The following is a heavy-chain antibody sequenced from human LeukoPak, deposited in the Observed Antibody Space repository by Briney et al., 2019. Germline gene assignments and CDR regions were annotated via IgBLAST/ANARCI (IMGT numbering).Heavy chain of an antibody. D-gene: IGHD6-13*01. Sequence: SQTLSLTCTVSGGSISSGGYYWSWIRQHPGKGLEWIGYIYYSGSTYYNPSLKSRVTVSVDTSKNQFSLKLSSVTAADTAVYYCARDDRAAAGIGYWGQGTLVTVSS. CDR3: ARDDRAAAGIGY. J-gene: IGHJ4*02. CDR1: GGSISSGGYY. CDR2: IYYSGST. V-gene: IGHV4-31*03.